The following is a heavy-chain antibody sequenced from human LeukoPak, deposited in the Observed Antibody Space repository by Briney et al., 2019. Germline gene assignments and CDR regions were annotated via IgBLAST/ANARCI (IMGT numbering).Heavy chain of an antibody. CDR3: AKGEDAFDI. CDR2: ISYDGSNE. CDR1: GFTLSSYA. Sequence: PGGSLRLSCAASGFTLSSYAMHWVRQTPAKGLEWVAVISYDGSNEYYADSVKGRFTISRDNSKNTLYLQMNSLRAEDTAVYYCAKGEDAFDIWGQGTMVTVSS. J-gene: IGHJ3*02. V-gene: IGHV3-30-3*01.